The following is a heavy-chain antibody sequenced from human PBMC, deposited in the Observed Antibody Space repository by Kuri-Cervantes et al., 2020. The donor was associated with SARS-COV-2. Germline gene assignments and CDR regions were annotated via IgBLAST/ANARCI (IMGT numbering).Heavy chain of an antibody. J-gene: IGHJ6*02. CDR3: ARLSTVTDNYGMDV. Sequence: GSLRLSCTVSGGSISSYYWSWIRQPPGKGLEWIGYIYYSGSTNYNSSLKSRVTISVDTSKNQFSLKLSSVTAADTAVYYCARLSTVTDNYGMDVWGQGTTVTVSS. CDR1: GGSISSYY. D-gene: IGHD4-17*01. V-gene: IGHV4-59*12. CDR2: IYYSGST.